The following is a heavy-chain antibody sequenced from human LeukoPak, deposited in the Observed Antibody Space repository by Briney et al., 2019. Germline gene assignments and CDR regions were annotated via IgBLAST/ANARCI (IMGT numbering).Heavy chain of an antibody. CDR1: GGSISSGSYY. CDR2: IYHGGST. V-gene: IGHV4-39*07. Sequence: SETLSLTCTVSGGSISSGSYYWSWIRQPAGKGLEWIGSIYHGGSTYYNPSLRSRVIVSVDTSKNHSSLKMSSVTAADTAVYYCARDLASCAGDCYSDGFDYWGQGTLVTVSS. CDR3: ARDLASCAGDCYSDGFDY. D-gene: IGHD2-21*02. J-gene: IGHJ4*02.